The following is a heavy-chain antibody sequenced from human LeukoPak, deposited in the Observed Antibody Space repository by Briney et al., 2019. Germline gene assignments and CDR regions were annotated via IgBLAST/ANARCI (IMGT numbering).Heavy chain of an antibody. D-gene: IGHD3-22*01. CDR1: GFTFSSYA. V-gene: IGHV3-15*01. Sequence: GGSLRLSCAASGFTFSSYAMSWVRQAPGKGLEWVGRIKSKTDGGTTDYAAHVKGRFTISRDDSKNTLYLQMNSLKTEDTAVYYCTTSRYYYDSSGYYYVPHFDYWGQGTLVTVSS. J-gene: IGHJ4*02. CDR3: TTSRYYYDSSGYYYVPHFDY. CDR2: IKSKTDGGTT.